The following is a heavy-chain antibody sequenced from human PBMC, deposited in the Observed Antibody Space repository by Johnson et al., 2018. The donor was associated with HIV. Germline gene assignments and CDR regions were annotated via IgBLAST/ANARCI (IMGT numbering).Heavy chain of an antibody. J-gene: IGHJ3*02. Sequence: QMQLVESGGGVVQPGGSLRLSCAASGFTFSSYGMHWVRQVSGKGLEWVAFIRYDGSNKYYADSVKGRFTISRDNSKNTLYLQMNSLRAEDTAVYYCARLGIAAARGAFDIWGQGTMVTVSS. CDR1: GFTFSSYG. D-gene: IGHD6-13*01. CDR3: ARLGIAAARGAFDI. V-gene: IGHV3-30*02. CDR2: IRYDGSNK.